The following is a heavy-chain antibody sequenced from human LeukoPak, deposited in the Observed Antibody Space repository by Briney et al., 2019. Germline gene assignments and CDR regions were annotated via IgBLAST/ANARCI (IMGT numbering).Heavy chain of an antibody. CDR1: GFIFDNYA. CDR3: ARESETSGWYDY. V-gene: IGHV3-43*02. Sequence: GGSLRLSCAAPGFIFDNYAIHWVRQAPGKGLEWISLISGDGGSTFYADSVRGRFTISRDNTRKSLSLQMSSLRSEDTALYYCARESETSGWYDYWGQGTPVTVSS. J-gene: IGHJ4*02. D-gene: IGHD6-19*01. CDR2: ISGDGGST.